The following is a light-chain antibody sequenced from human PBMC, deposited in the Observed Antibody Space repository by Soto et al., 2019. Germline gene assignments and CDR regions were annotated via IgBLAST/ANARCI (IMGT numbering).Light chain of an antibody. CDR2: SAS. V-gene: IGKV3-20*01. Sequence: EIVLTQSPATLSLSPGERATLSCRASQSVSSYLPWYQQNPGQAPRLLIYSASSRATGIPDRLSGSASGTDLTLTIIRLEPEDFAVYYCQWYGYSPIAFGQGTRLEI. CDR1: QSVSSY. J-gene: IGKJ5*01. CDR3: QWYGYSPIA.